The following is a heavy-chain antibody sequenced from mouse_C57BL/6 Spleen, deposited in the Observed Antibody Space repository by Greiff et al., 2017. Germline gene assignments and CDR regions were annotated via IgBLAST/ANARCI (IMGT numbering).Heavy chain of an antibody. CDR3: ARHKNGSSYWYFDV. J-gene: IGHJ1*03. CDR2: ISSGGSYT. CDR1: GFTFSSYG. Sequence: EVNVVESGGDLVKPGGSPKLSCAASGFTFSSYGMSWVRQTPDKRLEWVATISSGGSYTYYPDSVKGRFTISRDNAKNTLYLQMSSLKSEDTAMYYCARHKNGSSYWYFDVWGTGTTVTVSS. D-gene: IGHD1-1*01. V-gene: IGHV5-6*02.